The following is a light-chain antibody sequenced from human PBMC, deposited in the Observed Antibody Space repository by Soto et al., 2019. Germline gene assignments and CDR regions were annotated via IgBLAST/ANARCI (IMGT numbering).Light chain of an antibody. J-gene: IGLJ1*01. CDR1: SSDVGGYNY. CDR2: EVS. Sequence: QSALTQPASVSGSPGQSITISCTGTSSDVGGYNYVSWYQQHLGKAPKLMIYEVSNRPSGVSNRFSGSKSDNTASLTISGLQAEDEADYYCSSYTSSSTPFVFGTGTKVTVL. CDR3: SSYTSSSTPFV. V-gene: IGLV2-14*01.